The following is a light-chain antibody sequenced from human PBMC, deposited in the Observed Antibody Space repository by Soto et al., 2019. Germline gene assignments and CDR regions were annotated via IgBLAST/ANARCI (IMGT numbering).Light chain of an antibody. CDR2: GPS. J-gene: IGKJ1*01. Sequence: EIVMTQSPATLSVSPGERATLSCRARQSVSSNLAWYQQKPGQAPRLLIYGPSTRATGIPTRFSGSGSGTEFTLTISSLQSEDFAVYYCQQYNSWPGTFGQGTKVEIK. CDR3: QQYNSWPGT. CDR1: QSVSSN. V-gene: IGKV3-15*01.